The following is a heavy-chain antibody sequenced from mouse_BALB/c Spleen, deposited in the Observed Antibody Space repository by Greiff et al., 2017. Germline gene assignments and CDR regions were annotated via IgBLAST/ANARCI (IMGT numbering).Heavy chain of an antibody. Sequence: VKLVESGAELVRPGTSVKISCKASGYTFTNYWLGWVKQRPGHGLEWIGDIYPGSGSTNYDEKFKSKATLTVDTSSSTAYMQLSSLTSEDSAVYYCTKPGDYAWFAYWGQGTLVTVSA. V-gene: IGHV1-63*02. CDR2: IYPGSGST. D-gene: IGHD1-1*02. CDR3: TKPGDYAWFAY. J-gene: IGHJ3*01. CDR1: GYTFTNYW.